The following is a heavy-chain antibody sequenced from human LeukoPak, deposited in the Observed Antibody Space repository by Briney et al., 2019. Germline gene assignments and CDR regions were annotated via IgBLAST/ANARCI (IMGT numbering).Heavy chain of an antibody. CDR3: ARDANPYYYGSGSYRAFDY. D-gene: IGHD3-10*01. J-gene: IGHJ4*02. CDR2: ICAYNGNT. V-gene: IGHV1-18*04. CDR1: GYTFTSYG. Sequence: ASVKVSCKASGYTFTSYGISWVRQAPGQGLEWMGWICAYNGNTNYAQQLQGRGTMTTDTSTSTAYMELRSLRSDDTAVYYCARDANPYYYGSGSYRAFDYWGQGTLVTVSS.